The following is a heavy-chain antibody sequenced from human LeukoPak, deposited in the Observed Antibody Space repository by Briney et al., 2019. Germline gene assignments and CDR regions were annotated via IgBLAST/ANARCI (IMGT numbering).Heavy chain of an antibody. CDR3: ARAIVVVPAARNNWFDP. D-gene: IGHD2-2*01. CDR1: GGTFSSYA. J-gene: IGHJ5*02. V-gene: IGHV1-69*05. Sequence: SVKVSCKASGGTFSSYAISWVRQAPGQGLEWMGGIIPIFGTANYAQKFQGRVTMTRDTSTSTVYMELSSLRSEDTAVYYCARAIVVVPAARNNWFDPWGQGTLVTVSS. CDR2: IIPIFGTA.